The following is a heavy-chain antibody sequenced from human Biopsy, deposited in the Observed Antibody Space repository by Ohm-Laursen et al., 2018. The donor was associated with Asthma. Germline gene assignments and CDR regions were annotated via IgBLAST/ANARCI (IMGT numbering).Heavy chain of an antibody. D-gene: IGHD4-17*01. V-gene: IGHV4-30-4*01. Sequence: TLSLTCTVSGDSISSIDYYWSWIRQPPGRGLEWIGYIYNSGTTYYNPSLKSRITISKDTSKNQFSLKLSSVTAADTAVYFCARVASYGDVYFGIDVWGPGTTVSVS. CDR3: ARVASYGDVYFGIDV. CDR2: IYNSGTT. J-gene: IGHJ6*02. CDR1: GDSISSIDYY.